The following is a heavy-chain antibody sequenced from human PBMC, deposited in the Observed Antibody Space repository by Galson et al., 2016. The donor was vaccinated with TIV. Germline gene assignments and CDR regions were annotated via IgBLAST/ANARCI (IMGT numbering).Heavy chain of an antibody. V-gene: IGHV1-18*01. CDR2: ISAYTGNT. CDR1: GYTFRTYG. CDR3: AGSLVQGVVSQYHGMDV. D-gene: IGHD3-10*01. J-gene: IGHJ6*02. Sequence: SVKVSCKASGYTFRTYGISWVRQAPGQGLEWMGWISAYTGNTNYAQKVQGRLTMTTDSSTSTAYMELRSLKSDDTAVYYCAGSLVQGVVSQYHGMDVWGQGTTVTVSS.